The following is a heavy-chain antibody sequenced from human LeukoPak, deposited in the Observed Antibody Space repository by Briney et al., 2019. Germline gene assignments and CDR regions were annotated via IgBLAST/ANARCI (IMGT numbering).Heavy chain of an antibody. CDR3: ARGPRYYYYYMDV. Sequence: SETLSLTCTVSGGSISSGSYYWSWIRQPAGKGLEWIGRIYTSGSTNYNPSLKSRVTISVDTSKNQFSLKLSSVTAADTAVYYCARGPRYYYYYMDVWGKGTTATISS. CDR2: IYTSGST. J-gene: IGHJ6*03. CDR1: GGSISSGSYY. V-gene: IGHV4-61*02.